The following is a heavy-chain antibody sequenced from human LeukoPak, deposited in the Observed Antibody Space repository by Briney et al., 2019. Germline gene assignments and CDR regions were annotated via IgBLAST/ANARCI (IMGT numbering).Heavy chain of an antibody. J-gene: IGHJ5*02. CDR1: GGSFSGYY. CDR2: INHSGST. D-gene: IGHD3-3*01. Sequence: SETLSLTCAVYGGSFSGYYWSWIRQPPGKGLEWIGEINHSGSTNYNPSLKSRVTISVDTSKNQFSLKLSSVTAADTAVYYCARRGLRFLEWLPSGTIDWFDPWGQGTLVTVSS. CDR3: ARRGLRFLEWLPSGTIDWFDP. V-gene: IGHV4-34*01.